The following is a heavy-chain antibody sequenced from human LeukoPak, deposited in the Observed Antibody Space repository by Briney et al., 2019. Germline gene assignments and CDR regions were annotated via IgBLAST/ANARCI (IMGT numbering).Heavy chain of an antibody. Sequence: ASVKVSCKASGYTFTSYDIHWVRQATGQGLEWMGWMNPNSGNTGYAQKFQGRVTMTRNTSISTAYMELSSLRSEDTAVYYCARGFTVTAGGDYWGQGTLVTVSS. CDR2: MNPNSGNT. V-gene: IGHV1-8*01. CDR1: GYTFTSYD. CDR3: ARGFTVTAGGDY. J-gene: IGHJ4*02. D-gene: IGHD4-17*01.